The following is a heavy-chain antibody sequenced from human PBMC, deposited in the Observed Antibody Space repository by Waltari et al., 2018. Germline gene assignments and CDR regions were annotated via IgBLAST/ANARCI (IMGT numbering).Heavy chain of an antibody. Sequence: QVQLVQSGTEVKKPGASVKVPCRASGYTFGDLGISSGPQAPGQGLKWMGWISAANGHTNHAQKFLGRLIMTKDTSTTTVYMELKYLTPDDTAVYYCARERHPLMEVGYLLALDPWGQGTLVTVSS. CDR2: ISAANGHT. CDR1: GYTFGDLG. J-gene: IGHJ5*02. V-gene: IGHV1-18*01. CDR3: ARERHPLMEVGYLLALDP. D-gene: IGHD2-21*01.